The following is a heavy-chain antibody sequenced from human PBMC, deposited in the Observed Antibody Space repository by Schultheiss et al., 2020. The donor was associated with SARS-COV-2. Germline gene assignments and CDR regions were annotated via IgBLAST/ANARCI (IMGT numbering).Heavy chain of an antibody. J-gene: IGHJ4*02. CDR3: ARAGHDFDY. V-gene: IGHV1-2*02. D-gene: IGHD1-14*01. Sequence: ASVKVSCKASGYTFTGYYMHWVRQAPGQGLEWMGWINPNSGGTNYAQNFQGRVTMTTDTSTSTAYMELRSLRSDDTAVYYCARAGHDFDYWGQGTLVTVSS. CDR1: GYTFTGYY. CDR2: INPNSGGT.